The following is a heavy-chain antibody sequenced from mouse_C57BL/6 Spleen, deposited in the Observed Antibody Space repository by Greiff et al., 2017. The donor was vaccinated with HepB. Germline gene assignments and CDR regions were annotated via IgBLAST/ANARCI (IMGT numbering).Heavy chain of an antibody. J-gene: IGHJ3*01. CDR2: ILPGSGST. CDR3: ARAQDSSGYGAY. CDR1: GYTFTGYW. D-gene: IGHD3-2*02. Sequence: QVQLQQSGAELMKPGASVKLSCKATGYTFTGYWIEWVKQRPGHGLEWIGEILPGSGSTNYNEKFKGKATFTADTSSNTAYMQLSSLTTEDSAIYYCARAQDSSGYGAYWGQGTLVTVSA. V-gene: IGHV1-9*01.